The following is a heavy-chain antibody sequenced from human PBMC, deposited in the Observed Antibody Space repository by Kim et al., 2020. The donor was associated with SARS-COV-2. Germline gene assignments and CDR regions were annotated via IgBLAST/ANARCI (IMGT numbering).Heavy chain of an antibody. CDR3: ALHIMTIC. Sequence: GRNTYYPDSVKGRFTISRDNSKNTLYLQMNSLRADDTAVYYCALHIMTICWGQGTPVTVSS. J-gene: IGHJ4*02. D-gene: IGHD4-17*01. V-gene: IGHV3-23*01. CDR2: GRNT.